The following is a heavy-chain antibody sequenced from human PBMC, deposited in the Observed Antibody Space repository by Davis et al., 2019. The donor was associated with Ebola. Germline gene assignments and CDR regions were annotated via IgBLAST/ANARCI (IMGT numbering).Heavy chain of an antibody. CDR2: INGYNGNT. CDR1: GYTFTNYG. Sequence: ASVKVSCKTSGYTFTNYGINWVRQAPGQGLEWMGWINGYNGNTDSAQKFHDRITMTTQTSTSTAYLELRSLTLDDTAVYFCARDLEYNWKYDTPGKLYDYYMDVWGKGTTVTVSS. V-gene: IGHV1-18*04. D-gene: IGHD1-7*01. CDR3: ARDLEYNWKYDTPGKLYDYYMDV. J-gene: IGHJ6*03.